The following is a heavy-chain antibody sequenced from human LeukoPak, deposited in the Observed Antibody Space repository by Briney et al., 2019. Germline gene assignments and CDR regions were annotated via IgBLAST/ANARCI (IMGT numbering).Heavy chain of an antibody. CDR3: ARDPGIYYYGMDV. V-gene: IGHV3-66*01. Sequence: GGSLRLSCAASGFTFSSYEMNWVRQAPGKGLEWVSVIYSGGSTYYADSVKGKFTISRDNSKNTVYLQMNSLRAEDTAVYFCARDPGIYYYGMDVWGQGTTVTVSS. J-gene: IGHJ6*02. CDR1: GFTFSSYE. CDR2: IYSGGST.